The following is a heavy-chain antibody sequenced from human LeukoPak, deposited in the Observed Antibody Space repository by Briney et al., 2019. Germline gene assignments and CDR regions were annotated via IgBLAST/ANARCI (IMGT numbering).Heavy chain of an antibody. J-gene: IGHJ3*02. CDR3: ARPGITGTMGYGAFDI. V-gene: IGHV3-23*01. CDR2: ISDSGGST. D-gene: IGHD1-7*01. Sequence: RPGGSLRLSCAASGFTFSSYAMSWVRQAPGKGLEWVSAISDSGGSTYYADSVKGRFTISRDNSKNTLYLQMNSLRVEDTAVYYCARPGITGTMGYGAFDIWGQGTRDTVSS. CDR1: GFTFSSYA.